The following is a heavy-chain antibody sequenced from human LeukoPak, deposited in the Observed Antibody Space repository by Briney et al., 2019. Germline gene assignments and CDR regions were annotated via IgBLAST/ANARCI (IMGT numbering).Heavy chain of an antibody. CDR3: AKETTIFGVVIDFGVNWFDP. Sequence: GASVKVSCKASGYTFTSYYMHWVRQAPGQGLEWMGIINPSGGSTSYAQKFQGRVTMTRDTSTSTVYMELSSLRSEDTAVYYCAKETTIFGVVIDFGVNWFDPWGQGTLVTVSS. CDR1: GYTFTSYY. J-gene: IGHJ5*02. CDR2: INPSGGST. D-gene: IGHD3-3*01. V-gene: IGHV1-46*01.